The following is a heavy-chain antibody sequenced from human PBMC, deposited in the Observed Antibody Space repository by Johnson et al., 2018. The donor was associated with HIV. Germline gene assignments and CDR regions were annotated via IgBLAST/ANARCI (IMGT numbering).Heavy chain of an antibody. CDR1: GFTFSTYA. CDR2: ISSNGVRT. J-gene: IGHJ3*02. D-gene: IGHD1-20*01. CDR3: TRGIPKLPITGSRVFDI. Sequence: VQLVESGGGLVQPGGSLRLSCAASGFTFSTYAMYWVRQAPGKGLEYVSGISSNGVRTYYANSVKDRFTVSRDSSNNTLYLQMGSLRDEDMAVYYCTRGIPKLPITGSRVFDIWGQGTMVTVSS. V-gene: IGHV3-64*01.